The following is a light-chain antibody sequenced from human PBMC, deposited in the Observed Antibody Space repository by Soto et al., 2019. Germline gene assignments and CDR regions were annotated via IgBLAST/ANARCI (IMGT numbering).Light chain of an antibody. CDR3: CSYAGSYTWV. CDR2: DVS. V-gene: IGLV2-11*01. CDR1: SSDVGGYNY. Sequence: QSVLTQPRSVSGSPGQSVTLSCTGTSSDVGGYNYVSWYQQHPGKAPKLMIYDVSKRPSGVPDRFSGSTYGNTASLTISGLQAEDEADYYCCSYAGSYTWVFGGGTKLTVL. J-gene: IGLJ3*02.